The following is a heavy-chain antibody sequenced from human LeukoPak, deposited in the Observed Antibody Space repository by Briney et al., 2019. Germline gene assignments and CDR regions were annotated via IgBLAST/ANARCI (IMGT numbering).Heavy chain of an antibody. V-gene: IGHV3-21*01. J-gene: IGHJ4*02. CDR3: ASKRWLQSSFDY. D-gene: IGHD5-24*01. CDR1: GFTFSSYS. Sequence: GGSLRLSCAASGFTFSSYSMNWVRQAPGKGLEWASSISSSSSYIYYADSVKGRFTISRDNAKNTVYLQMNSLRAEDTAVYYCASKRWLQSSFDYWGQGTLVTVSS. CDR2: ISSSSSYI.